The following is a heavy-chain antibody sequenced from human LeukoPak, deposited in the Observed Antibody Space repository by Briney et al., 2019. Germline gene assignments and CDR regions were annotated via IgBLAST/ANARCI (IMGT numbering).Heavy chain of an antibody. CDR2: INHSGSA. D-gene: IGHD4-17*01. J-gene: IGHJ4*02. CDR3: ARGQGTVTTH. V-gene: IGHV4-34*01. Sequence: SETLSLTCAVSGGSFSAYYWTWIRQPPGKGLEWIGEINHSGSANYNPSLKSRVTISLDTSKNQFSLKLSSVTAADTAVYYCARGQGTVTTHWGQGTRVTVSS. CDR1: GGSFSAYY.